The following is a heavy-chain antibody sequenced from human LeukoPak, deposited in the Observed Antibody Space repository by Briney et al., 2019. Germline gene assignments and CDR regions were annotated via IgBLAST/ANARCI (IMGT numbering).Heavy chain of an antibody. V-gene: IGHV1-69*05. D-gene: IGHD3-22*01. J-gene: IGHJ4*02. CDR2: IIPIFGTA. CDR1: GYTFTSYD. CDR3: ARDYYDSSGYYLGY. Sequence: ASVKVSCKASGYTFTSYDINWVRQATGQGLEWMGGIIPIFGTANYAQKFQGRVTMTTDTSTSTAYMELRSLRSDDTAVYYCARDYYDSSGYYLGYWGQGTLVTVSS.